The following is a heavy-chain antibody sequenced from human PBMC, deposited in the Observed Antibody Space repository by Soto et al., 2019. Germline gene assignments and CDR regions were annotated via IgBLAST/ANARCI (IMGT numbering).Heavy chain of an antibody. CDR2: IFPLTDIP. Sequence: QVQLVQSGTEVKKPGSSVKVSCKASGGTFRNYPINWVRQAPGQGLEWMGSIFPLTDIPDYAQNFQARLTISADKSTSTAYMELSSLTSADTAMYFCARGPLVVFNYFESWGQGTLVTVSS. D-gene: IGHD3-10*01. CDR1: GGTFRNYP. J-gene: IGHJ4*02. CDR3: ARGPLVVFNYFES. V-gene: IGHV1-69*02.